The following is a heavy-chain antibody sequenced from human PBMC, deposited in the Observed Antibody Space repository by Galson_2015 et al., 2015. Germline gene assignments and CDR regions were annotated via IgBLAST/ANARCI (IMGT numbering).Heavy chain of an antibody. CDR3: ASSVMVRGVIVYDAFDI. D-gene: IGHD3-10*01. CDR2: IYPGDSDT. J-gene: IGHJ3*02. Sequence: QSGAEVKKPGESLKISCKGSGYSFTSYWIGWVRQMPGKGLEWMGIIYPGDSDTRYSPSFQGQVTISADKSISTAYLQWSSLKASDTAMYYCASSVMVRGVIVYDAFDIWGQGTMVTVSS. V-gene: IGHV5-51*01. CDR1: GYSFTSYW.